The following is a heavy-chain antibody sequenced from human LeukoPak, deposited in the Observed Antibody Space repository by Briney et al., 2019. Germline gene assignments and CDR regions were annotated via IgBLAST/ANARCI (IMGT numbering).Heavy chain of an antibody. J-gene: IGHJ5*01. CDR1: GDTFSDYT. CDR2: IIPILGIA. Sequence: ASVKVSCKTSGDTFSDYTVNWVRQGPGKGLEWMGRIIPILGIATYAQTLQDRVTITADRSTSTAYLELNSLRSEDTGVYYCARGRYYGWGSKNWFDSWGQGTPVTVSS. V-gene: IGHV1-69*02. D-gene: IGHD3-10*01. CDR3: ARGRYYGWGSKNWFDS.